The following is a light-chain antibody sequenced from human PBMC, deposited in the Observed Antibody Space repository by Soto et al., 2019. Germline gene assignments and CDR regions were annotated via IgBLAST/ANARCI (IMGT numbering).Light chain of an antibody. CDR1: QSVSNNY. CDR3: QQYGSSGT. CDR2: GAS. J-gene: IGKJ1*01. V-gene: IGKV3-20*01. Sequence: EIVLTQSPGTLSLSPGERATLSCRASQSVSNNYLAWHQQKPGQAPRLLIDGASNRATGIPDRFSGSGSGTDFTLTISRLEPEDFAVYYCQQYGSSGTFGQGTKVDIK.